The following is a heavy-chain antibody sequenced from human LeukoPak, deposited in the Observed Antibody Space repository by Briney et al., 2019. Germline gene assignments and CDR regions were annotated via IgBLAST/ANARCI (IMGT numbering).Heavy chain of an antibody. V-gene: IGHV4-4*07. J-gene: IGHJ4*02. CDR1: GDSISGYY. D-gene: IGHD3-16*01. CDR3: ARDGSFGSPQY. Sequence: PSETLSLTCTVSGDSISGYYWSWIRQPAGKGLEWIGRIYSSGSTNYNPSLKSRVTMSVDTSKNQFSLRLTSVTAAYTAMYYCARDGSFGSPQYWGQGTLVTVSS. CDR2: IYSSGST.